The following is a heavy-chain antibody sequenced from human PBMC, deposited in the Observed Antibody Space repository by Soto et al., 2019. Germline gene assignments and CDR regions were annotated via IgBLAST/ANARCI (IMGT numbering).Heavy chain of an antibody. Sequence: SETLSLTCAVSGGSISSGYCSWSWIRQPPGKGLEWIGYIYQGGTTYYNASLRGRVTISIDRSKNQFSLNLSSVTAADTAVYYCARYFYDSRGYNYFDYWGQGALVTVSS. D-gene: IGHD3-22*01. J-gene: IGHJ4*02. CDR2: IYQGGTT. V-gene: IGHV4-30-2*01. CDR3: ARYFYDSRGYNYFDY. CDR1: GGSISSGYCS.